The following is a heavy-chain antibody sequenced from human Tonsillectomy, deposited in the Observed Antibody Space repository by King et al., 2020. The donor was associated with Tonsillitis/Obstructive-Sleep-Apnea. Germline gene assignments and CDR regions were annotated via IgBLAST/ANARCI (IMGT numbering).Heavy chain of an antibody. CDR3: AATYNWNDDFDY. J-gene: IGHJ4*02. D-gene: IGHD1-1*01. CDR1: GFTFTSSA. Sequence: QLVQSGPEVKKPGTSVKVSCKASGFTFTSSAVQWVRRARGQRLEWIGWIVVGSGNTNYEQKFQERVTITRDMSTSTAYRELSSLRSEETAVYYCAATYNWNDDFDYCGQGTLVTVSS. CDR2: IVVGSGNT. V-gene: IGHV1-58*01.